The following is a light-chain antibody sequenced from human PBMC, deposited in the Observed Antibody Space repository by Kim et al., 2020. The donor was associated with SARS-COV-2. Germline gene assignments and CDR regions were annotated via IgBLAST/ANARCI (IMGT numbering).Light chain of an antibody. Sequence: SYELTHPPSVSVSPGQTASITCSGDQLGDKYACWYQQKPGQSPVLVIYQDSKRPSGIPERFSGSNSGNTATLTISGTQAMDEADYYCQAWDSSTVFGTGTKVTVL. J-gene: IGLJ1*01. CDR2: QDS. V-gene: IGLV3-1*01. CDR3: QAWDSSTV. CDR1: QLGDKY.